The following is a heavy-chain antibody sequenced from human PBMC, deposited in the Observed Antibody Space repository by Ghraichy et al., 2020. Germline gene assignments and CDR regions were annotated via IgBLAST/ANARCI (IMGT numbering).Heavy chain of an antibody. V-gene: IGHV3-23*01. CDR3: AKYSVVPAARNKGNYYYYYGMDV. CDR1: GFTFSSYA. CDR2: ISGSGGST. D-gene: IGHD2-2*01. Sequence: GGSLRLSCAASGFTFSSYAMSWVRQAPGKGLEWVSAISGSGGSTYYADSVKGRFTISRDNSKNTLYLQMNSLRAEDTAVYYCAKYSVVPAARNKGNYYYYYGMDVWGQGTTVTVSS. J-gene: IGHJ6*02.